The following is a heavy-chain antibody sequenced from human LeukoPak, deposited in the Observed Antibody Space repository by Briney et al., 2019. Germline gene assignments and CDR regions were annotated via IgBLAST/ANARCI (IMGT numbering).Heavy chain of an antibody. CDR3: ARDPSGTYGYYYYGMDV. CDR2: INTNTGDP. D-gene: IGHD1-26*01. V-gene: IGHV7-4-1*02. CDR1: GYSFTSYA. Sequence: ASVKVSFKASGYSFTSYAINWARQAPGQGMEWMGWINTNTGDPTYAQGFTGRFVFSLDTSVGTAYLQINSLKPEDTAVYFCARDPSGTYGYYYYGMDVWGQGTTVTVSS. J-gene: IGHJ6*02.